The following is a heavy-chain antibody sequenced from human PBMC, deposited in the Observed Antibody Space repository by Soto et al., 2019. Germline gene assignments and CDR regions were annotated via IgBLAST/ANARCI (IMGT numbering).Heavy chain of an antibody. CDR3: ARTSIVLVPAATARQEYNWFDP. J-gene: IGHJ5*02. Sequence: QLQLQESGSGLVKPSQTLSLTCAVSGGSISSGGYSWSWIRQPPGKSLEWIGYIYHSGSTYYNPSLKSRVTISVDRSKNQFSLKLSSVTAADTAVYYCARTSIVLVPAATARQEYNWFDPWGQGTLVTVSS. D-gene: IGHD2-2*01. V-gene: IGHV4-30-2*01. CDR2: IYHSGST. CDR1: GGSISSGGYS.